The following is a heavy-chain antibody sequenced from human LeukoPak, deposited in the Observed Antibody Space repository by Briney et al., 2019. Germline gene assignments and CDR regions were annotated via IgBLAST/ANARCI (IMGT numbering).Heavy chain of an antibody. Sequence: GGSLRLSCAASGFTSTNYAMNWVRQAPGQGLEWVSIIYANGDTLYTASVRGRFTFSRDSSKNTLYLQMNSLRAEDTAVYYCTHGDYPLTYWGQGTLVTVSS. J-gene: IGHJ4*02. CDR1: GFTSTNYA. D-gene: IGHD4-17*01. V-gene: IGHV3-23*05. CDR3: THGDYPLTY. CDR2: IYANGDT.